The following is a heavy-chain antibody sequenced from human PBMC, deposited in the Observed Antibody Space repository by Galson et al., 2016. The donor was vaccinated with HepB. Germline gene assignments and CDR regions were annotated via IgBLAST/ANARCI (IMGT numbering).Heavy chain of an antibody. D-gene: IGHD3-10*01. Sequence: SETLSLTCTVSGDSISSYYCNWVRQAPGKGLEWIGYIHTSWSTKYIPSLKSRVTISLDTSKNQFSLNLSSVTAADTAVYYCVTGRGWLPDYWGQGTLVTVSS. J-gene: IGHJ4*02. CDR1: GDSISSYY. CDR3: VTGRGWLPDY. V-gene: IGHV4-59*01. CDR2: IHTSWST.